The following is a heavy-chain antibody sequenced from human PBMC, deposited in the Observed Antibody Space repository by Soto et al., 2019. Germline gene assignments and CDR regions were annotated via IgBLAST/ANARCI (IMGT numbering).Heavy chain of an antibody. CDR2: INSDGSAT. D-gene: IGHD3-9*01. J-gene: IGHJ6*02. CDR1: RFTFSSYW. Sequence: GGCLRLSCAASRFTFSSYWMHWVRQVPGKGLVWVSRINSDGSATTYADFVKGRFTISRDNAKNTLYLQMNSLRAEDTAVYYCARVIVGYDVLTGYYKDGMDVWVQGTMVPVCS. V-gene: IGHV3-74*01. CDR3: ARVIVGYDVLTGYYKDGMDV.